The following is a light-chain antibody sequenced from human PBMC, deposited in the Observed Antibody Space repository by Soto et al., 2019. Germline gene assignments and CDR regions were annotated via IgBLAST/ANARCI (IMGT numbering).Light chain of an antibody. CDR3: QQTHTTFT. CDR2: AAS. J-gene: IGKJ4*01. CDR1: QSISTY. V-gene: IGKV1-39*01. Sequence: DIQMTHSPSSLSASVGDRVTITCRASQSISTYLNWYQQKPGKVPKLLIYAASSLQSGVPSRFSGSGSGTDFTLTISSLQPEDFATYHCQQTHTTFTFGGGTKVDIK.